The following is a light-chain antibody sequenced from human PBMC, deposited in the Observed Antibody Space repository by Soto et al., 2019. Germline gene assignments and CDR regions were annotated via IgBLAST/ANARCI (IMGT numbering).Light chain of an antibody. J-gene: IGKJ2*01. V-gene: IGKV2-30*01. CDR1: QGHVYSDGDTY. CDR2: KVS. CDR3: MLATHWPYT. Sequence: DAVMTQSPLSLSVTLGQPAAISCRSSQGHVYSDGDTYLNWFHQRPGQSPRRLIYKVSKRDSGVPDRFSGSGSGIDFTLKISRVEAEDVGVYFCMLATHWPYTFGQGTKLEIK.